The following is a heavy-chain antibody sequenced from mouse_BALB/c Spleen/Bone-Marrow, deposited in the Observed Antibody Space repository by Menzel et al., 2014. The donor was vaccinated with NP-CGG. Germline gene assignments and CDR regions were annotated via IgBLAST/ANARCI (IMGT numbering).Heavy chain of an antibody. D-gene: IGHD1-1*01. Sequence: VQLQQSGPELVKPGASVKMSCKASGYTFISYVMHWVKQKPGQGLEWIGYINPYNDGTKYNEKFKGKATLTPDKSSSTAYMELSSLTSEDSAVYYCARYPDYYGSSYAMDYWGRGTSVTVSS. CDR1: GYTFISYV. V-gene: IGHV1-14*01. CDR3: ARYPDYYGSSYAMDY. CDR2: INPYNDGT. J-gene: IGHJ4*01.